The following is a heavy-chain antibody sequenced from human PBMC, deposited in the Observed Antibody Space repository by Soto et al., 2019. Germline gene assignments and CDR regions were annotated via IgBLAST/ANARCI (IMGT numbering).Heavy chain of an antibody. CDR2: IYYSGST. CDR1: GGSISSSSYY. V-gene: IGHV4-39*01. D-gene: IGHD3-3*01. Sequence: QLQLQESGPGLVKASETLSLTCTVSGGSISSSSYYWGWIRQPPGKGLEWIGSIYYSGSTYYNPSLKSRVTISVDTSKNQFSLKLSSVTAADTAVYYCARWFGDFWSGYPDNWFDPWGQGTLVTVSS. J-gene: IGHJ5*02. CDR3: ARWFGDFWSGYPDNWFDP.